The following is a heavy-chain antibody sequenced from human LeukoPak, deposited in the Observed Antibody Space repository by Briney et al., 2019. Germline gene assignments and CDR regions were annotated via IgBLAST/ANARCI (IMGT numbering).Heavy chain of an antibody. CDR3: ARHIGGGIEDMDV. Sequence: SETLSLTCIVSGGSIGTYYWSWIRQSPGKGLEWIGYIYVTGSTRYNPYLQSRVTVSVDTSRNQFFLKMSSVTAADTAVYYCARHIGGGIEDMDVWGTGTKVTVSS. CDR2: IYVTGST. V-gene: IGHV4-59*08. J-gene: IGHJ6*03. CDR1: GGSIGTYY. D-gene: IGHD3-16*02.